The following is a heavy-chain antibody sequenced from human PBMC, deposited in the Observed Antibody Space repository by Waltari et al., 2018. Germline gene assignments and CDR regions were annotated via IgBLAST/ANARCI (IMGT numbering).Heavy chain of an antibody. CDR3: AKDLEVRGVEIDY. Sequence: EVQLLESGGGLVQPGGSLRLSCAASGFTFSSYAMSWVRQAPGKGLEWVSAISGSGGSTYYADSVKGRFTISRDNSKNTLYLQMNSLRAEDTAVDYCAKDLEVRGVEIDYWGQGTLVTVSS. V-gene: IGHV3-23*01. J-gene: IGHJ4*02. CDR1: GFTFSSYA. D-gene: IGHD3-10*01. CDR2: ISGSGGST.